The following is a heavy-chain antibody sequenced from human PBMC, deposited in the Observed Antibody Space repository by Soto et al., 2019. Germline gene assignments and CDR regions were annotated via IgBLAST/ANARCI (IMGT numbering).Heavy chain of an antibody. J-gene: IGHJ5*02. CDR2: IYPGDSDT. V-gene: IGHV5-51*01. D-gene: IGHD3-3*01. CDR1: GYSFTSYW. Sequence: PGESLKISCKGSGYSFTSYWIGWVRQMPGKGLEWMGIIYPGDSDTRYSPSFQGQVTISADKSISTAYLQWSSLKASDTAMYYCARLITIFGVVIIEGGTHWFDPWGQGTLVTVSS. CDR3: ARLITIFGVVIIEGGTHWFDP.